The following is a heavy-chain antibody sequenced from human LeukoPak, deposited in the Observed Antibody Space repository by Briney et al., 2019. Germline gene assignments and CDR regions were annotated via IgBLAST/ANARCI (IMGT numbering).Heavy chain of an antibody. V-gene: IGHV3-48*03. CDR3: ARGDRYDWDYYYYMDV. J-gene: IGHJ6*03. CDR1: GFTFSNYE. Sequence: GGSLRLSCAASGFTFSNYEMNWVRQTPGKGLEWVSYISSSGTIIYYADSVKGRFTIPRDNAKNSLYLQMNSLRAEDTAVHYCARGDRYDWDYYYYMDVWGKGTTVTISS. CDR2: ISSSGTII. D-gene: IGHD1-20*01.